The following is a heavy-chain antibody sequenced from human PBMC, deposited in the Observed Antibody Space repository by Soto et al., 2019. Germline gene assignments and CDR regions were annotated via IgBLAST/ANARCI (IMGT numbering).Heavy chain of an antibody. V-gene: IGHV3-23*01. J-gene: IGHJ5*02. CDR1: GFTFSSYA. Sequence: PWGSLRLSCASSGFTFSSYAMSWVRQAPGKGLEWVSAISGSGGSTYYADSVKGRFTISRDNSKNTLYLQMNSLRAEDTAVYYCASRCSSTSCYFGSDWFDPWGQGTLVTVSS. D-gene: IGHD2-2*01. CDR2: ISGSGGST. CDR3: ASRCSSTSCYFGSDWFDP.